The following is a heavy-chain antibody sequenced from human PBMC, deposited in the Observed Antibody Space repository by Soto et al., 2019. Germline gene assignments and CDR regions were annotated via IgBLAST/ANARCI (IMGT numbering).Heavy chain of an antibody. Sequence: QVQLVESGGGVVQPGRSLRLSCAASGFTFSSYAMHWVRQAPGKGLEWVAVISYDGSNKYYADSVKGRFTISRDNSKNTLYLQMNSLRAEDTAVYYCARGQWLDLYYFDYWGQGTLVTVSS. V-gene: IGHV3-30-3*01. CDR2: ISYDGSNK. CDR3: ARGQWLDLYYFDY. D-gene: IGHD6-19*01. CDR1: GFTFSSYA. J-gene: IGHJ4*02.